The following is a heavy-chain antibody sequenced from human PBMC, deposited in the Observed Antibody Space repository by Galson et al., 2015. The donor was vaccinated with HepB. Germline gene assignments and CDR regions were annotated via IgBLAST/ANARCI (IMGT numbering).Heavy chain of an antibody. V-gene: IGHV1-2*02. CDR2: INPNSGGT. J-gene: IGHJ4*02. CDR3: ARGGTMMGVDGPSHDC. CDR1: GYTFTGYY. Sequence: SVKVPCKASGYTFTGYYLHWVRQAPGQGLEWMGWINPNSGGTNYAQKFQGRVTMTRDTSISTAYMELSSLRSDDTAVYYCARGGTMMGVDGPSHDCWGQGTLVTVSS. D-gene: IGHD3-22*01.